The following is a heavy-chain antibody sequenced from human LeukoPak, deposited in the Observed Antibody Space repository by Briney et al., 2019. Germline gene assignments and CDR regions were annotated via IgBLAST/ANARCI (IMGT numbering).Heavy chain of an antibody. CDR3: ARGYSYGFLTLGL. V-gene: IGHV1-2*02. D-gene: IGHD5-18*01. Sequence: AASVTVSCKAYGYTFTGYYLHWVRQPPGHGLEWMGWINPNSGGTNYAQKFQGRVTMTRDTSISTAYMELSRLTSDDTAVYYCARGYSYGFLTLGLWGQGTLVTVSS. CDR2: INPNSGGT. CDR1: GYTFTGYY. J-gene: IGHJ4*02.